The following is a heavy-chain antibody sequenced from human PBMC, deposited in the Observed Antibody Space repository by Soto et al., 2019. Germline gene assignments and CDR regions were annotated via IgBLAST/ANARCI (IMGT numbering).Heavy chain of an antibody. CDR2: INSDGSST. CDR1: GFTFSSYW. D-gene: IGHD6-19*01. CDR3: ARDTIKGYSSGWYVAHYYYYYGMDV. J-gene: IGHJ6*02. Sequence: PGVSLRLSCAASGFTFSSYWMHWVRQAPGKGLVWVSRINSDGSSTSYADSVKGRFTISRDNAKNTLYLQMNSLRAEDTAVYYCARDTIKGYSSGWYVAHYYYYYGMDVWGQGTTVTVSS. V-gene: IGHV3-74*01.